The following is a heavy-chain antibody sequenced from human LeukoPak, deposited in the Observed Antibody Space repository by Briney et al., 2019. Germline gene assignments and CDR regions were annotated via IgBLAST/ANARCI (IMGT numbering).Heavy chain of an antibody. CDR3: ASTFRITGTTYYY. CDR1: GFTFSSFW. J-gene: IGHJ4*02. V-gene: IGHV3-74*01. Sequence: GGSLRLSCAASGFTFSSFWTHWVRQVPGKGLVWVSRINSDGSVTSYVDSVKGRFTISRDTAQNTVYLQMNSLRAEDTAVYYCASTFRITGTTYYYWGQGALVTVSS. CDR2: INSDGSVT. D-gene: IGHD1-20*01.